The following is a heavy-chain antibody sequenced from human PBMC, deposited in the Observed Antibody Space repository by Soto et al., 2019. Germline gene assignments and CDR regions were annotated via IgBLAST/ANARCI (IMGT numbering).Heavy chain of an antibody. J-gene: IGHJ4*02. V-gene: IGHV1-18*01. CDR2: ISAYNGNT. CDR1: GYTFTSYG. D-gene: IGHD1-26*01. CDR3: ATGVGASYYFDY. Sequence: QVQLVQSGAEVKKPWASVKVSCKASGYTFTSYGISWVRQAPGQGLEWMGWISAYNGNTNYAQMLQGRVTMTTDTSTSTAYVELRSLRSDETAVYYCATGVGASYYFDYWGQGTLVTVSS.